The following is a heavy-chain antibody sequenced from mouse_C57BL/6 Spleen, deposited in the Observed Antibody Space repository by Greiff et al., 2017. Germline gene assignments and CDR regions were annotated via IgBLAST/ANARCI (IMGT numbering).Heavy chain of an antibody. J-gene: IGHJ1*03. D-gene: IGHD1-1*01. CDR3: AKEGITTVVATDPYFDV. V-gene: IGHV2-4*01. CDR1: GFSLTSYG. Sequence: QVQLQQSGPGLVQPSQSLSITCTVSGFSLTSYGVHWVRQPPGKGLEWLGVLWSGGSTDYNAAFISRLSISKDNSQSQVFFKMNSLQADDTAIYYCAKEGITTVVATDPYFDVWGTGTTVTVSS. CDR2: LWSGGST.